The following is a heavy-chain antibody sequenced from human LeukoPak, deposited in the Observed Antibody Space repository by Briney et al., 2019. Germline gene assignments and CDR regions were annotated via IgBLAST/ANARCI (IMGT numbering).Heavy chain of an antibody. CDR1: GGSISSSSYY. V-gene: IGHV4-39*01. CDR2: IYYSGST. CDR3: ARLFDWLYFFDY. Sequence: SETLSLTCTVSGGSISSSSYYWGWIRQPPGKGLEWIGSIYYSGSTYYNPSLKSRVTISVDTSKNQFSLKLSSVTAADTAVYYCARLFDWLYFFDYWGQGTLVTASS. J-gene: IGHJ4*02. D-gene: IGHD3-9*01.